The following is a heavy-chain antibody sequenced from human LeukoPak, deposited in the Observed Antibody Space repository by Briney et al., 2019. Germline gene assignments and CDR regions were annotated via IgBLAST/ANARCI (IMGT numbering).Heavy chain of an antibody. V-gene: IGHV4-59*01. J-gene: IGHJ4*02. Sequence: SETLSLTCTVSGGSISSYYWSWIRQPPGKGLEWIGYIYYSGSTSYNPSLKSRVTISVDTSKNQFSLKLSSVTAADTAVYYCARGPHLGGWYYFDYWGQGTLVTVSS. D-gene: IGHD6-19*01. CDR1: GGSISSYY. CDR3: ARGPHLGGWYYFDY. CDR2: IYYSGST.